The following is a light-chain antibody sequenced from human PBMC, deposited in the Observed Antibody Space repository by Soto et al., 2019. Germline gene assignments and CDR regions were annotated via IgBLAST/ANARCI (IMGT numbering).Light chain of an antibody. CDR1: SSDVGSYNL. CDR3: CSYAGSSTYV. Sequence: QSALTQPASVSGSPGQSITISCTGTSSDVGSYNLVSWYQQHPGKAPKLMIYEGSKRPSGVSNRFSGSKSGNTASLTISWLQAEDEADYYCCSYAGSSTYVFGTRTKVTVL. J-gene: IGLJ1*01. V-gene: IGLV2-23*01. CDR2: EGS.